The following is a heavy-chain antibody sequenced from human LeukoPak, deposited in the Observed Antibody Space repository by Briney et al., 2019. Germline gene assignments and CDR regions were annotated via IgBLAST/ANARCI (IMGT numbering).Heavy chain of an antibody. CDR1: GGSISSSSYY. Sequence: SEALCLTCTVSGGSISSSSYYWGWIRQPPGKGLEWIGSIYYSGSTYYSPSLKSRVTISVDTSKNQFSLKLSSVTAADTAVYYCARFWRGYYGSGSYYFDYWGQGTLVTVSS. V-gene: IGHV4-39*07. D-gene: IGHD3-10*01. J-gene: IGHJ4*02. CDR3: ARFWRGYYGSGSYYFDY. CDR2: IYYSGST.